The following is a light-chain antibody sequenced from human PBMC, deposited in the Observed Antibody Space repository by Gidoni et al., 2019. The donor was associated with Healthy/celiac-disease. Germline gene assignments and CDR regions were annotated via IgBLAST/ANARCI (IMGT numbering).Light chain of an antibody. V-gene: IGKV4-1*01. CDR3: QQYCSTPLT. CDR1: QSVLYSPNNKNY. Sequence: DIVMTQSPDSLAVALGERATINCTPCQSVLYSPNNKNYLSWYQQQPGQPTKLLIDWSSTRESVVPDRFSGSGSVTDSTLTISSLHAEYVAVYYCQQYCSTPLTFGPGTKVDIK. CDR2: WSS. J-gene: IGKJ3*01.